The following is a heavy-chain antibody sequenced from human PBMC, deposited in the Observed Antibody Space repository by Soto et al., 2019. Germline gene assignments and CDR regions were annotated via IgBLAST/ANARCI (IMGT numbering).Heavy chain of an antibody. Sequence: GSLRLSCAASGFSFSSYAMHWVRQAPGKGLEWVAVIWYDGVNKYYADSMKGRFTISRDNSNNTLYVQMNSLKAEDTAVYYCVRDPYLTAAGRHSSLHYWGPGTLVTVSS. V-gene: IGHV3-33*01. CDR1: GFSFSSYA. J-gene: IGHJ4*02. CDR3: VRDPYLTAAGRHSSLHY. CDR2: IWYDGVNK. D-gene: IGHD6-13*01.